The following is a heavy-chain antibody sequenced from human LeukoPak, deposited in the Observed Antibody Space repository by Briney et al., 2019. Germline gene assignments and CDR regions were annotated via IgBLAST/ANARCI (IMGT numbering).Heavy chain of an antibody. J-gene: IGHJ6*02. CDR1: GGSFSGYY. CDR2: INHSGST. Sequence: SETLSLTCAVYGGSFSGYYWSWIRQPPGKGLEWIGEINHSGSTNYNPSLKSRVTISVDTSKNQFSLKLSSVTAADTAVYYCARTLGYCSSTSCHSMDVWGQGTTVTVSS. V-gene: IGHV4-34*01. D-gene: IGHD2-2*01. CDR3: ARTLGYCSSTSCHSMDV.